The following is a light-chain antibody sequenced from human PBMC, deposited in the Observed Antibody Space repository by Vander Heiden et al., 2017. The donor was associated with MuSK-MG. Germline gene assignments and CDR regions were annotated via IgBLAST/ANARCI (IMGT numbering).Light chain of an antibody. J-gene: IGKJ2*01. CDR1: QSISSY. V-gene: IGKV1-39*01. CDR3: QQSDSTPYT. CDR2: AAS. Sequence: DIKLTQSPSSLSASVGDRVTITCRASQSISSYLNWYQQKPGKAPKLLIYAASSLQSGVPSRFSGSGSGTDFTLTISRLQPEDFATYYCQQSDSTPYTFGQGTKVEIK.